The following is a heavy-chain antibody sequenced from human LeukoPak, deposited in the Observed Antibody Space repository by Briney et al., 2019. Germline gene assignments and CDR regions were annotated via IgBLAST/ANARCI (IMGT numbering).Heavy chain of an antibody. CDR1: GYTFSDYS. D-gene: IGHD3-16*02. J-gene: IGHJ3*02. Sequence: GGSLRLSCAASGYTFSDYSVNWVRQVPGKGLEWVSSISSSGTYIYYADLVKGRFTISRDNAKNSLFLQMNSLRAEDTAVYYCVSGNDPDYVWGTYRLDAFDIWGEGTMVNVSS. V-gene: IGHV3-21*01. CDR2: ISSSGTYI. CDR3: VSGNDPDYVWGTYRLDAFDI.